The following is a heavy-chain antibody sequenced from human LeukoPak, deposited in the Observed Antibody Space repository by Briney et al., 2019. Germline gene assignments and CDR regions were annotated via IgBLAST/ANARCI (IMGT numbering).Heavy chain of an antibody. D-gene: IGHD3-9*01. CDR3: ARDILTSSRPFPFDY. Sequence: GGSLRLSCAASGFTFSSYIMNWIRQAPGKGLEWVSSISSSSSYTYYADSVKGRFTISRDNAKNSLYLQMNSLRAEDTAVYYCARDILTSSRPFPFDYWGQGTLVTVSS. V-gene: IGHV3-21*01. J-gene: IGHJ4*02. CDR1: GFTFSSYI. CDR2: ISSSSSYT.